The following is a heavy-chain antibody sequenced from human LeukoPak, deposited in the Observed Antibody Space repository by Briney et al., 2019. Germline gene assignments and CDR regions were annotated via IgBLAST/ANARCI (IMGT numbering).Heavy chain of an antibody. CDR3: ARRVQPTGVFDY. J-gene: IGHJ4*02. CDR2: INPKTGGT. Sequence: ASIKVSCKASGYTFTDYYMHWVRQAPGQGLQWMGRINPKTGGTNYAQKFQGRVTMTGDTSISTAYMELTRLGSDDTAVYYCARRVQPTGVFDYWGQGTLVTVSS. CDR1: GYTFTDYY. V-gene: IGHV1-2*06. D-gene: IGHD2-8*01.